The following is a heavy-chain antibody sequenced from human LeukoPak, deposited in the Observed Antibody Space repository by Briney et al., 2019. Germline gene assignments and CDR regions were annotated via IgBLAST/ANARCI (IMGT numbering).Heavy chain of an antibody. CDR1: GFTFRYYY. CDR3: ARGSSYGYDYNYMDV. V-gene: IGHV3-11*04. J-gene: IGHJ6*03. CDR2: SSNSGTTV. D-gene: IGHD5-18*01. Sequence: GGSLRLSCAASGFTFRYYYMSWIRQAPGKGLEWLSYSSNSGTTVDYSDSVLGRFTISRDNAKKSVFLQLDSLRAEDTAVYYCARGSSYGYDYNYMDVWGKGTTVTVSS.